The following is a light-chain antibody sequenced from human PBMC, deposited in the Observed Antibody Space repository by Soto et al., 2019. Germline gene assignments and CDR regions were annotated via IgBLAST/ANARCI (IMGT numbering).Light chain of an antibody. CDR2: KAS. J-gene: IGKJ1*01. Sequence: DVVMTQSPLSLPVTLGQPASISCRSSRSLVYSDGNAYLNWFQQRPGQSPRRLIYKASNRDSGVXHXXSGSGSATDFTLQLNRVEAEDVGVYYCMQATHWPPTFGRGTRVEIK. CDR1: RSLVYSDGNAY. CDR3: MQATHWPPT. V-gene: IGKV2-30*01.